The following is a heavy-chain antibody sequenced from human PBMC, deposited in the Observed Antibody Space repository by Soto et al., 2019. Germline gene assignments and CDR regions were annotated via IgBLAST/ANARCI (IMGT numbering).Heavy chain of an antibody. V-gene: IGHV1-69*12. J-gene: IGHJ6*02. CDR1: GGTFSSYA. Sequence: QVQLVQSGAEVKKPGSSVKVSCKASGGTFSSYAISWVRQAPGQGLEWMGGIIPIFGTANYAQKFQGRVTITADESTSTAYMELSSLRSEDTAVYYCARGYCISTGCYAPYYYYYGMDVWGQGTTVTVSS. CDR2: IIPIFGTA. D-gene: IGHD2-2*01. CDR3: ARGYCISTGCYAPYYYYYGMDV.